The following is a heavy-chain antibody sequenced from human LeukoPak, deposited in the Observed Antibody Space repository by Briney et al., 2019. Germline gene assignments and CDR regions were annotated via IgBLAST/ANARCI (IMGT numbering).Heavy chain of an antibody. CDR2: INPSCGST. J-gene: IGHJ5*02. D-gene: IGHD3-10*01. CDR1: GYTFTSYY. Sequence: GASVKVSCKASGYTFTSYYMHWVRQAPGQGLEWMGIINPSCGSTIYAQKFQGRVTMIRDMSTSTVYMELSSLRSEDTAVYYCARSNCYGSGSYLRGDNWFDPWGQGTLVTVSS. CDR3: ARSNCYGSGSYLRGDNWFDP. V-gene: IGHV1-46*01.